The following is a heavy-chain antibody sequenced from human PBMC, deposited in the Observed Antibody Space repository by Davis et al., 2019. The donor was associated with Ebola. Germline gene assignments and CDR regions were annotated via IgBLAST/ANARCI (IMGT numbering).Heavy chain of an antibody. Sequence: PGGSLRLSCAASGFNFYTYAMSWVRQAPGKGLEWVSAISGSGGTTYYAGSVKGRFTVSRDNSKKTMYLQMNSLRAEDTAVYYCARSGLSFGVVKYHYGMDVWGKGTTVTVSS. J-gene: IGHJ6*04. CDR1: GFNFYTYA. CDR2: ISGSGGTT. D-gene: IGHD3-3*01. CDR3: ARSGLSFGVVKYHYGMDV. V-gene: IGHV3-23*01.